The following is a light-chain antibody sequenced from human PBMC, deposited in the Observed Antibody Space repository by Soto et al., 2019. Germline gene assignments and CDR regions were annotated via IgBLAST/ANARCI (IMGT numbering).Light chain of an antibody. J-gene: IGKJ5*01. CDR3: QKYNSAPFT. CDR1: QSISTY. Sequence: IHMTLSPSSLSASVGDTVTITCRASQSISTYLTWYQQKQGKAPKLLIYAAYTLQSGVPSRFSGSGYGTDFYLTISSLQTEDVATYYCQKYNSAPFTFGQGTRLEIK. CDR2: AAY. V-gene: IGKV1-27*01.